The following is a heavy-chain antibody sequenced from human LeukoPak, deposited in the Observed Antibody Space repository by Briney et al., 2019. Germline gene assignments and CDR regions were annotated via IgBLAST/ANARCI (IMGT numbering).Heavy chain of an antibody. V-gene: IGHV4-59*01. CDR2: IYYSGST. J-gene: IGHJ6*02. D-gene: IGHD3-22*01. CDR3: ARSDWYYDSSGYYPDIPLYGMDV. CDR1: GGSISSYY. Sequence: SETLSLTCTVSGGSISSYYWSWIRQPPGKGLEWIGYIYYSGSTNYNPSLKSRVTISVDTSKNQFSLKLSSVTAADTAVYYCARSDWYYDSSGYYPDIPLYGMDVWGQGTTVTVSS.